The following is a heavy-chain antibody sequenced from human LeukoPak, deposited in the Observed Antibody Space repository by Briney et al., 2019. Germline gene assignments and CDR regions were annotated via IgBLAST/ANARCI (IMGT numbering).Heavy chain of an antibody. D-gene: IGHD1-26*01. J-gene: IGHJ5*02. Sequence: ASVKVSCKASGGTFSSYAISWVRQAPGQGLEWMGGIIPIFGTANYAQKFQGRVTITTDESTSTAYMELSSLRSEDTAVYYCARGRVGATFAFDPWGQGTLDTVSS. V-gene: IGHV1-69*05. CDR1: GGTFSSYA. CDR2: IIPIFGTA. CDR3: ARGRVGATFAFDP.